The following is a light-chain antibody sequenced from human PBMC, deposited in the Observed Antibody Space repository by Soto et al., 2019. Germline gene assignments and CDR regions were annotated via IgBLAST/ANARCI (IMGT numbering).Light chain of an antibody. CDR3: QTWASGIRV. Sequence: QPVLTQSPSASASLGASVNLTCTLTTGHNTYAIAWHQQQPEKGPRYLMKISSDGSYVKGDGIPDRFSGSTSGAERHLTISRLRSEDEADYYCQTWASGIRVFGGGTKVTVL. J-gene: IGLJ3*02. V-gene: IGLV4-69*01. CDR2: ISSDGSY. CDR1: TGHNTYA.